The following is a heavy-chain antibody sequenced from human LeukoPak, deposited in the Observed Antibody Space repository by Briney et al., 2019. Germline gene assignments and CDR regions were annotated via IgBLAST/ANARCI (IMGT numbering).Heavy chain of an antibody. V-gene: IGHV4-34*01. CDR2: INHSGST. J-gene: IGHJ4*02. CDR1: GGSFSGYY. CDR3: ARPRYGSGSYYFDY. Sequence: SETLSLTCAVYGGSFSGYYWSWVRQPPGKGLEWVGEINHSGSTNYNPSLKSRVTISVDTSKHQFSLKLSSVTAADTAVYYCARPRYGSGSYYFDYWGQGTLVTVSS. D-gene: IGHD3-10*01.